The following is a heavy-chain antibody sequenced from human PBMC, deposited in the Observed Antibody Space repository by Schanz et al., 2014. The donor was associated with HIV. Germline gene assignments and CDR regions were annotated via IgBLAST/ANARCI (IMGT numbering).Heavy chain of an antibody. J-gene: IGHJ6*02. CDR1: GFTFSNDW. CDR2: TSSDGTT. Sequence: VQLAESGGGVVQPGGSLRLSCAASGFTFSNDWMHWVRQAPGKGLEWVSFTSSDGTTYYADSVKGRFTISRDISRNTIYLQMNGLRDEDTAVYYCRAWLLGDRMDVWGQGTTVAVSS. CDR3: RAWLLGDRMDV. D-gene: IGHD3-22*01. V-gene: IGHV3-66*01.